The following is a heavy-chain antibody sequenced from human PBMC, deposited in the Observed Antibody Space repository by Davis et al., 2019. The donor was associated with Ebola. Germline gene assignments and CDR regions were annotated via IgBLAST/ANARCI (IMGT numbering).Heavy chain of an antibody. CDR3: ARGGVPAATYYYYMDV. CDR2: IYYSGST. J-gene: IGHJ6*03. Sequence: PSETLSLTCTVSAGSISSYYWSWIRQPPGKGLEWIGYIYYSGSTNYNPSLKSRVTISVDTSKNQFSLTLSSVTAADTAVYYCARGGVPAATYYYYMDVWGKGTTVTVSS. D-gene: IGHD2-2*01. CDR1: AGSISSYY. V-gene: IGHV4-59*01.